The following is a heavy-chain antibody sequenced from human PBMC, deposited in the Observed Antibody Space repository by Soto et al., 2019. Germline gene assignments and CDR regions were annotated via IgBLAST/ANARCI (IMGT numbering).Heavy chain of an antibody. V-gene: IGHV1-46*01. CDR3: ARAVYYYGSSGSYDAFDI. D-gene: IGHD3-22*01. CDR2: INPSGGST. J-gene: IGHJ3*02. Sequence: ASVKVSCKASGYTFTSYYMHWVRQAPGQGLEWMVIINPSGGSTSYAQKFQGRVTMTRDTSTSTVYMELSSLRSEDTAVYYCARAVYYYGSSGSYDAFDIWGQGKMVTASS. CDR1: GYTFTSYY.